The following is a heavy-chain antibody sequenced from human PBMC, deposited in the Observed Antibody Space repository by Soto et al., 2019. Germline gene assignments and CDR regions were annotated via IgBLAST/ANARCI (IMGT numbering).Heavy chain of an antibody. J-gene: IGHJ6*02. Sequence: RRLSCAASGFTFSSYAMHWVRQAPGKGLEWVAVISYDGSNKYYADSVKGRFTISRDNSKNTLYLQMNSLRAEDTAVYYCARSLGVRGVIKSLNYYYYGMDVWGQGTTVTVSS. CDR2: ISYDGSNK. CDR3: ARSLGVRGVIKSLNYYYYGMDV. D-gene: IGHD3-10*01. V-gene: IGHV3-30-3*01. CDR1: GFTFSSYA.